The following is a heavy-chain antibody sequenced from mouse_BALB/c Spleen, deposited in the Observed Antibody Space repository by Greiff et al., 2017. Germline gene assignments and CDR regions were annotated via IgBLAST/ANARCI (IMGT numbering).Heavy chain of an antibody. CDR2: ISSGSSTI. V-gene: IGHV5-17*02. CDR1: GFTFSSFG. CDR3: ARSSGYGNYFYYAMDY. Sequence: EVKLMESGGGLVQPGGSRKLSCAASGFTFSSFGMHWVRQAPEKGLEWVAYISSGSSTIYYADTVKGRFTISRDNPKNTLFLQMTSLRSEDTAMYYCARSSGYGNYFYYAMDYWGQGTSVTVSS. D-gene: IGHD2-1*01. J-gene: IGHJ4*01.